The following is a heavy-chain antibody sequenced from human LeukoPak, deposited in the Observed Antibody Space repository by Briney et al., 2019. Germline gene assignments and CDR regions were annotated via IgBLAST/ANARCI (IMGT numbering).Heavy chain of an antibody. CDR2: ISGSGGST. D-gene: IGHD3-22*01. J-gene: IGHJ4*02. V-gene: IGHV3-23*01. CDR1: GFTFSSYA. Sequence: PGGSLRLSCAASGFTFSSYAMSWVRQAPGKGLEWVSAISGSGGSTYYADSVKGRFTISRDNSKNTLYLQMNSLRAEDTAVYYCAKVKNYYYDSSGYDYWAREPWSPSPQ. CDR3: AKVKNYYYDSSGYDY.